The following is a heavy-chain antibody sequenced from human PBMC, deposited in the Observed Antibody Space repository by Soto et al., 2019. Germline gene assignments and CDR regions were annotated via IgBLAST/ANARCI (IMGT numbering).Heavy chain of an antibody. CDR2: FDPEDGET. Sequence: GASVKVSCKVSGYTLTELSMHWVRQAPGKGLEWMGGFDPEDGETIYAQKFQGRVTMTEDTSTDTAYMELSSLRSEDTAVYYCATAGGGSSWYGYYYGMDVWGQGTTVTVSS. CDR3: ATAGGGSSWYGYYYGMDV. V-gene: IGHV1-24*01. J-gene: IGHJ6*02. CDR1: GYTLTELS. D-gene: IGHD6-13*01.